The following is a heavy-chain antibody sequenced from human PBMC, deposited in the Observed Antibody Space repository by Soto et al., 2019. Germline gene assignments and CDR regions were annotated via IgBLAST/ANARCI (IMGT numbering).Heavy chain of an antibody. J-gene: IGHJ4*02. CDR2: IYYSGSI. V-gene: IGHV4-30-4*01. CDR3: ARESSGYGARCFDY. CDR1: GGSISSGDYY. Sequence: QVQLQESGPGLVKPSQTLSLTCTVSGGSISSGDYYWSWIRQPPGKGLEWIGYIYYSGSIYYNQSLKSRVTISVDTSKNHSSLKLSSVTAENTAVYYCARESSGYGARCFDYWGQGTLVTVSS. D-gene: IGHD3-10*01.